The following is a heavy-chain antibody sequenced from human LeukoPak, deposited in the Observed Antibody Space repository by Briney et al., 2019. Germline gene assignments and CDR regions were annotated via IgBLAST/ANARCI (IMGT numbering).Heavy chain of an antibody. CDR1: GGSFSGYF. CDR2: INHSGST. CDR3: ARDGSYGYGGDY. V-gene: IGHV4-34*01. D-gene: IGHD5-18*01. J-gene: IGHJ4*02. Sequence: PSETLSLTCAVYGGSFSGYFWSWIRQPPGKGLEWIGEINHSGSTNYNPSLKSRVTISVDTSKNQFSLKLSSVTAADTAVYYCARDGSYGYGGDYWGQGTLVTVSS.